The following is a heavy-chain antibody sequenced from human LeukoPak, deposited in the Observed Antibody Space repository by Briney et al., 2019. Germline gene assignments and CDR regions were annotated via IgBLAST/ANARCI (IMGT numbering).Heavy chain of an antibody. J-gene: IGHJ4*02. D-gene: IGHD5-12*01. CDR2: INSISGEI. Sequence: PGGSLRLSCVASGFTFSYYGMNWVRQAPGKGLEWVSYINSISGEIWYADSVKGRFTISRDDAKNSLYLQMNSLRDEDTAVYYCARDHGYAFDYWGQGTLVTVSS. CDR3: ARDHGYAFDY. CDR1: GFTFSYYG. V-gene: IGHV3-48*02.